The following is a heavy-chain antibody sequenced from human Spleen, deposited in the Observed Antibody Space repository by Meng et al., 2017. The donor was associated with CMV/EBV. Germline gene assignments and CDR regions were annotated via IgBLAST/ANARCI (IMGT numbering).Heavy chain of an antibody. V-gene: IGHV3-23*01. CDR1: FTFSSYS. CDR3: AKGDYYDFWSGQGSLGY. J-gene: IGHJ4*02. D-gene: IGHD3-3*01. Sequence: FTFSSYSMSWVRQAPGKGLEWVSAISGSGGNTYSADSVKGQFTISRDNSKKTLYLQMNSLRAEDTAVYYCAKGDYYDFWSGQGSLGYWGQGTLVTVSS. CDR2: ISGSGGNT.